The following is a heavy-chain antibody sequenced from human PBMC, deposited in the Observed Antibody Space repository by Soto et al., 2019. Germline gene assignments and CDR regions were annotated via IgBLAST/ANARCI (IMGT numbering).Heavy chain of an antibody. Sequence: GGSLRLSCAASGFTFSSYTMNWVRQAPGEGLEWISSISSGSSYIYYAGSVKGRFTISRDNAKNSLFLQMNSLRADDTAVYYCARDYGWLHHGVAYNYYGMDVWGQGTTVTVSS. CDR3: ARDYGWLHHGVAYNYYGMDV. D-gene: IGHD5-12*01. CDR2: ISSGSSYI. V-gene: IGHV3-21*01. CDR1: GFTFSSYT. J-gene: IGHJ6*02.